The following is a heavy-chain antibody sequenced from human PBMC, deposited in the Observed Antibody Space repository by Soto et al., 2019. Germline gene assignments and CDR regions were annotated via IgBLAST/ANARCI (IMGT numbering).Heavy chain of an antibody. D-gene: IGHD3-22*01. J-gene: IGHJ4*02. CDR1: GGSISSGGYY. V-gene: IGHV4-31*03. CDR2: IYYTGSA. Sequence: QVQLQESGPGLVKPSQTLSLTCTVSGGSISSGGYYWSWIRQHPGKGLEWIGYIYYTGSAYYNPSLKSRVTISVDTSKNQFSLNLSSVTAADTAMYYCARAAARNYYDSRGAVDYWGQGTLVTVSS. CDR3: ARAAARNYYDSRGAVDY.